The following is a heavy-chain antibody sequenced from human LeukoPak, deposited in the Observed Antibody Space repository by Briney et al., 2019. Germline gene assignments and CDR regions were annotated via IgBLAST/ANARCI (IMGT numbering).Heavy chain of an antibody. CDR1: GFTFSTYS. CDR2: ISSSSSYI. V-gene: IGHV3-21*01. CDR3: ARGGVYGSGDFYLDY. Sequence: GVSLRLSCAASGFTFSTYSMNWVRQTPGKGLEWVSSISSSSSYIYYADSVKGRFTISRDNAKNSLYLQMNSLRAEDTAVYYCARGGVYGSGDFYLDYWGQGTLVTVSS. D-gene: IGHD3-10*01. J-gene: IGHJ4*02.